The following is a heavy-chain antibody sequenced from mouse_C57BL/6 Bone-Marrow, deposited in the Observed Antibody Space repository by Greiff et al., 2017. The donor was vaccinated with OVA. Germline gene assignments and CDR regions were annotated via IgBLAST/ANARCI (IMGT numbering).Heavy chain of an antibody. Sequence: VQLQQSGAELVRPGTSVKVSCKASGYAFTNYLIEWVKQRPGQGLEWIGVINPGSGGTNYNEKFKGKATLTADKSSSTAYMQLSSLTSEDSAVYYCARRLRLTYWGQGTTLTVSS. J-gene: IGHJ2*01. D-gene: IGHD3-2*02. CDR1: GYAFTNYL. CDR3: ARRLRLTY. CDR2: INPGSGGT. V-gene: IGHV1-54*01.